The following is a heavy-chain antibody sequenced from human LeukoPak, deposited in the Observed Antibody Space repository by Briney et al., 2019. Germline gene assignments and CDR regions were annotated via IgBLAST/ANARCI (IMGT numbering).Heavy chain of an antibody. Sequence: KPSETLSLTCAVYGGSFSGYYWSWIRQPPGKGLEWIGEINHSGSTNYNPSLKSRVTISVDTSKNQFSLKLSYVTAAESAVYYCARGYYYDSSCHFDYWGPVTLVTASS. J-gene: IGHJ4*02. CDR1: GGSFSGYY. CDR2: INHSGST. D-gene: IGHD3-22*01. CDR3: ARGYYYDSSCHFDY. V-gene: IGHV4-34*01.